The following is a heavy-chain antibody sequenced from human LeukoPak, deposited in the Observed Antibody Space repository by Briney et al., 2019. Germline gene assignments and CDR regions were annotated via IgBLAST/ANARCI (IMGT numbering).Heavy chain of an antibody. Sequence: PGGSLRLSCAASGFTFSSYEMNWVRQAPGKGLEWVSYISSSGSTIYYADSVKGRFTISRDNAKNSLYLQMNSLRVEDTAVYYCAKARRGSSLHLGIDFDYWGQGTLVTVSS. CDR1: GFTFSSYE. V-gene: IGHV3-48*03. CDR2: ISSSGSTI. D-gene: IGHD3-16*01. CDR3: AKARRGSSLHLGIDFDY. J-gene: IGHJ4*02.